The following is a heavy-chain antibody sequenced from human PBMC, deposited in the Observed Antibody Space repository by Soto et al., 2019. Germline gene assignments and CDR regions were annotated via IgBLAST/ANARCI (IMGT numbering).Heavy chain of an antibody. J-gene: IGHJ2*01. D-gene: IGHD2-21*02. CDR1: GGSISSSNW. CDR2: IYHSGST. V-gene: IGHV4-4*02. CDR3: ARVVTAISWYFEL. Sequence: QVQLQESGPGLVKPSGTLSLTCAVSGGSISSSNWWSWVRQPPGKGLEWIGEIYHSGSTNYNPSLKSRVTISVDQSKNQFSLELSSVTAADTAVYYFARVVTAISWYFELWGRGTLVTVSS.